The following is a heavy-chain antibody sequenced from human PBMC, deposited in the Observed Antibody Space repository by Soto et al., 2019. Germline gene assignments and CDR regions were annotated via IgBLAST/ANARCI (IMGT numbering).Heavy chain of an antibody. CDR3: AKNWDTTFSSSSH. J-gene: IGHJ4*02. Sequence: EVQLLESGRGLVQPGGSLRLSCAASGFPFSTYAMTWVRQAPGKGLEWVSAISGSGGSTYYADSVKGRFTISRDKSKSTLVLQMNSLRAEDTAVYYCAKNWDTTFSSSSHWGQGALVTVSS. D-gene: IGHD6-6*01. CDR2: ISGSGGST. V-gene: IGHV3-23*01. CDR1: GFPFSTYA.